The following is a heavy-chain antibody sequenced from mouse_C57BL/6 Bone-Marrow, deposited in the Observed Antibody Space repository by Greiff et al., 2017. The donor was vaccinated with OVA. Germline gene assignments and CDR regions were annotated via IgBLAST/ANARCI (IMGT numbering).Heavy chain of an antibody. J-gene: IGHJ2*01. CDR1: GYTFTSYW. CDR2: INPSSGYT. CDR3: AREAYGSFYYFDY. D-gene: IGHD2-10*02. Sequence: QVQLKESGAELAKPGASVKLSCKASGYTFTSYWMHWVKQRPGQGLEWIGYINPSSGYTKYNQKFKDKATLTADKSSSTAYMQLSSLTYEDSAVYYCAREAYGSFYYFDYWGQGTTLTVSS. V-gene: IGHV1-7*01.